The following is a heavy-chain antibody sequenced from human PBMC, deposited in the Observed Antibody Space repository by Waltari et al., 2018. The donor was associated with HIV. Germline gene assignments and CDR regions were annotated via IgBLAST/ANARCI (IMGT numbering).Heavy chain of an antibody. V-gene: IGHV4-34*01. CDR3: ARGLGSRDNWFDP. D-gene: IGHD2-15*01. J-gene: IGHJ5*02. Sequence: QVQLQQWGAGLLKPSETLSLTCAVYGGSFSGYYWSWIRQPPGKGLEWIGEINHSGSTNYKPSLKSRVTISVDTSKKQFSLKLNAVTAADTAVYYCARGLGSRDNWFDPWGQGTLVTVSS. CDR2: INHSGST. CDR1: GGSFSGYY.